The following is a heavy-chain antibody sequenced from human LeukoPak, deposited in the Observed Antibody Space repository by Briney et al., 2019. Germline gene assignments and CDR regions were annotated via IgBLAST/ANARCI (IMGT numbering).Heavy chain of an antibody. V-gene: IGHV3-21*01. CDR3: ARDLPAAVD. CDR1: GFSFSSHS. D-gene: IGHD2-2*01. J-gene: IGHJ4*02. Sequence: GGSLRLSCAASGFSFSSHSMSWVRQAPGKGLEWVSFISRSSSDIYHADSVKGLFTISRDNAKNSLYLQMNSLRAEDTAVYYCARDLPAAVDWGQGTLVTVSS. CDR2: ISRSSSDI.